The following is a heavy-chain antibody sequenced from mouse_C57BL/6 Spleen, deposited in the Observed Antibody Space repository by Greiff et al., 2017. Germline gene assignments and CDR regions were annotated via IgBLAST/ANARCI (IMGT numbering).Heavy chain of an antibody. CDR1: GYAFSSSW. CDR2: IYPGDGET. V-gene: IGHV1-82*01. CDR3: ARWGVVYAMDY. D-gene: IGHD1-1*02. Sequence: QVQLQQSGPELVKPGASVKISCKASGYAFSSSWMNWVKQRPGQGLEWIGRIYPGDGETNYNGKFKGKATLTADKSSSTAYRQLSSLTSEDSAVYFCARWGVVYAMDYWGQGTSVTVAS. J-gene: IGHJ4*01.